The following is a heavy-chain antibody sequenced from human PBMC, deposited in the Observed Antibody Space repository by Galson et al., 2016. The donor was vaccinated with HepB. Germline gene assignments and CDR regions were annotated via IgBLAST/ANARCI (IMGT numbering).Heavy chain of an antibody. V-gene: IGHV3-23*01. D-gene: IGHD3-3*01. CDR2: IRGSGGST. Sequence: SLRLSCAAPGFTFSSYAMSWVRQAPGKGLEWVSAIRGSGGSTYYADSVKGRFTISRDNSKNTLYLQMNSLRAEDTAVYYCAKDKRDYDFWSGYYPYYYYGMDVWGQGTTVTVSS. CDR1: GFTFSSYA. J-gene: IGHJ6*02. CDR3: AKDKRDYDFWSGYYPYYYYGMDV.